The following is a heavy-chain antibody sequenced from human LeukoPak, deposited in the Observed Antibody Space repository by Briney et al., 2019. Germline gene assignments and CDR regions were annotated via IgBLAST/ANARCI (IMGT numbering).Heavy chain of an antibody. CDR2: ISGSGGST. CDR1: GFTFSSYG. J-gene: IGHJ6*03. D-gene: IGHD2-8*01. V-gene: IGHV3-23*01. CDR3: AKGTWRLCTNGVCYGYYYMDV. Sequence: GGSLRLSCAASGFTFSSYGMSWVRQAPGKGLEWVSAISGSGGSTYYADSVKGRFTISRDNSKNTLYLQMNSLRAEDTAVYYCAKGTWRLCTNGVCYGYYYMDVWGKGTTVTVSS.